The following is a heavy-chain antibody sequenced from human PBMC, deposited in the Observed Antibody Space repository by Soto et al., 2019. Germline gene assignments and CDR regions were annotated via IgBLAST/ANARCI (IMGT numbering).Heavy chain of an antibody. Sequence: QIQLVQSGAEVKKPGASVKVSCKASGYTFTGFPIHWVRQAPGQRLEWMGWINAGSGKAESAQKFQGRVTINRDTSASTVYMELNSLRPEDTAVYYCARVEIVGFDYWGQGTLVTVS. D-gene: IGHD2-2*03. CDR2: INAGSGKA. CDR3: ARVEIVGFDY. V-gene: IGHV1-3*01. CDR1: GYTFTGFP. J-gene: IGHJ4*02.